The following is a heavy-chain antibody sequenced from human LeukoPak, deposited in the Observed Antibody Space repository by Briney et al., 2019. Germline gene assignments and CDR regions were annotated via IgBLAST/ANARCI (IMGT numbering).Heavy chain of an antibody. CDR1: GYTFTSYG. V-gene: IGHV1-69*05. CDR3: ARGDYYDSSGPGLVAFDI. D-gene: IGHD3-22*01. J-gene: IGHJ3*02. Sequence: ASVKVSCKASGYTFTSYGISWVRQAPGQGLEWMGGIIPIFGTANYAQKFQGRVTITTDESTSTAYMELSSLRSEDTAVYYCARGDYYDSSGPGLVAFDIWGQGTMVTVSS. CDR2: IIPIFGTA.